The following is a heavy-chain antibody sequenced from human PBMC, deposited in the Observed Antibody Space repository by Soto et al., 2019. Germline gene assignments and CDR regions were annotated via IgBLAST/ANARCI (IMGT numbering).Heavy chain of an antibody. V-gene: IGHV3-21*01. CDR2: ISSSSSYI. Sequence: GGALRVPCGDSWFTLSNHNINWVRQAPGKGLEWVSSISSSSSYIYYADSVKGRFTISRDNAKNSLYLQMNSLRAEDTAVYYCARDLKAPVGILWGQGTLVTVSS. J-gene: IGHJ4*02. D-gene: IGHD3-10*01. CDR3: ARDLKAPVGIL. CDR1: WFTLSNHN.